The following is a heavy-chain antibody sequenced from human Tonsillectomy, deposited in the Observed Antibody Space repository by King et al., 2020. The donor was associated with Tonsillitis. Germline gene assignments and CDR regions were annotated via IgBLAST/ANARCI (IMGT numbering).Heavy chain of an antibody. J-gene: IGHJ5*02. Sequence: VQLVESGGGLVQPGGSLRLSCSASGFTFSSYAMHWVRQAPGKGLEYVSAISSNGGSTYYADSVKGRFTISRDNSKNTLYLQMSSLRAEDTAVYYCVKFSTAVGTWFDPWGQGTLVSVSS. CDR2: ISSNGGST. V-gene: IGHV3-64D*06. D-gene: IGHD3-3*02. CDR3: VKFSTAVGTWFDP. CDR1: GFTFSSYA.